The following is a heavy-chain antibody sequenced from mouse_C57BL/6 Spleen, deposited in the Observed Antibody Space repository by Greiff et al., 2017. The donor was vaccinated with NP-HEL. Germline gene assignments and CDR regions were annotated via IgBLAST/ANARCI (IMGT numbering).Heavy chain of an antibody. D-gene: IGHD2-5*01. CDR1: GFSLTSYG. Sequence: VKLMESGPGLVAPSQSLSITCTVSGFSLTSYGVSWVRQPPGKGLEWLGVIRGGGSTNYHSALISRLSISKDNTKSQVFIKLNSLQTDDTATYYCAKPLVYSNYDKGAMDYWGQGTSVTVSS. J-gene: IGHJ4*01. CDR3: AKPLVYSNYDKGAMDY. CDR2: IRGGGST. V-gene: IGHV2-3*01.